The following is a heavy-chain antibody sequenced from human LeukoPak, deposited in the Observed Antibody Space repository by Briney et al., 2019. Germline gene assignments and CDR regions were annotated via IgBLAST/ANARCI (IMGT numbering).Heavy chain of an antibody. CDR3: ARVAATRAGYGMDV. CDR1: GGSISSYY. D-gene: IGHD5-24*01. V-gene: IGHV4-59*01. CDR2: IYYSGST. Sequence: SETLSLSCTVSGGSISSYYWRWIRQPPGKGLEWIGYIYYSGSTNYNPSLKSRVTISVDTSKNQFSLKLSSVTAADTAVYYCARVAATRAGYGMDVWGQGTTVTVSS. J-gene: IGHJ6*02.